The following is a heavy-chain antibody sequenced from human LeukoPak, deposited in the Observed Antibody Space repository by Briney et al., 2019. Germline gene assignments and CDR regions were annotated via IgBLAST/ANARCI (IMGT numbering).Heavy chain of an antibody. CDR2: INSDGSST. D-gene: IGHD6-25*01. Sequence: PGGSLRLSCAAPGFTFSSSWMHWVRQAPGKGLGWVSRINSDGSSTTYADSVKGRFTISRDNAKNTLYLQMNSLRAEDTAVYYCARAAVIAGATAYWGQGTLVTVSS. CDR1: GFTFSSSW. V-gene: IGHV3-74*01. J-gene: IGHJ4*02. CDR3: ARAAVIAGATAY.